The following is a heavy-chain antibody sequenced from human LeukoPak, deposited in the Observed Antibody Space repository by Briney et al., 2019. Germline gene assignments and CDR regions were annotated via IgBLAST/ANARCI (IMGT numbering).Heavy chain of an antibody. CDR1: GFTFGSYA. CDR3: AKTTAGYSSAQYPAWPIDH. Sequence: PGGSLRLSCEASGFTFGSYAMYWVRQAPGKGLEWVSGIVGSGGITQYADSVKGRFTISRDNSKNTVFLQLNSLRVEDTALYYCAKTTAGYSSAQYPAWPIDHWGPGTQVNASS. D-gene: IGHD6-19*01. CDR2: IVGSGGIT. V-gene: IGHV3-23*01. J-gene: IGHJ4*02.